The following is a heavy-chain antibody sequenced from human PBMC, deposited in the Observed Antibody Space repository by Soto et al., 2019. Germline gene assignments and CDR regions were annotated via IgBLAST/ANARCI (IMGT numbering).Heavy chain of an antibody. D-gene: IGHD2-21*01. CDR2: ISYDGSNK. Sequence: GGSLRLSCAASGFTFSSYAMHWVRQAPGKGLEWVAVISYDGSNKYYADSVKGRFTISRDNSKNTLYLQMNSLRAEDTAVYYCARGGISHWAYFYYMDVWDRGTTVTVSS. CDR3: ARGGISHWAYFYYMDV. V-gene: IGHV3-30-3*01. CDR1: GFTFSSYA. J-gene: IGHJ6*03.